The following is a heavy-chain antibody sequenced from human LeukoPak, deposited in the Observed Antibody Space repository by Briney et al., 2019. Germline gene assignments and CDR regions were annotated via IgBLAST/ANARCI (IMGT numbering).Heavy chain of an antibody. CDR2: IYPGDSDT. Sequence: GESLKISCKGSGYSFTSYWIGWVRQMPGKGLEWMGIIYPGDSDTRYSPSLQGQVTISADKSISTAYLQWSSLKASDTAMYYCARQFHYYDSSGTNAFDIWGQGTMVTVST. CDR1: GYSFTSYW. V-gene: IGHV5-51*01. J-gene: IGHJ3*02. D-gene: IGHD3-22*01. CDR3: ARQFHYYDSSGTNAFDI.